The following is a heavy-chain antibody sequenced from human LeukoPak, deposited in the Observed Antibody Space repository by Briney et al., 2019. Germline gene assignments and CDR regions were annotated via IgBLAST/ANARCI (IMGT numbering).Heavy chain of an antibody. D-gene: IGHD2-15*01. V-gene: IGHV4-34*01. CDR1: GGSFSGYY. Sequence: SETLSLTCSVYGGSFSGYYWSWIRQPPGKGLEWIGEINQSGSTNYNPSLKSRVTISVDTSKNQFSLKLSSVTAADTAVYYCARGPPLDIVVVVAATRSEDAFDIWGQGTMVTVSS. CDR2: INQSGST. CDR3: ARGPPLDIVVVVAATRSEDAFDI. J-gene: IGHJ3*02.